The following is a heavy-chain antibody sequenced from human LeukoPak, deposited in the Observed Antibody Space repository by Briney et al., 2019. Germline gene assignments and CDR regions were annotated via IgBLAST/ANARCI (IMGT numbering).Heavy chain of an antibody. Sequence: GGSLRLSCAASGFTFSSYAMSWVRQAPGKGLEWVSAISGSGGSTYYADSVKGRFTISRNNSKNTLYLQMNSLRAEDTAVYYCAKGRQLVPHYYYYGMDVWGQGTTVTVSS. CDR1: GFTFSSYA. D-gene: IGHD6-13*01. CDR2: ISGSGGST. V-gene: IGHV3-23*01. J-gene: IGHJ6*02. CDR3: AKGRQLVPHYYYYGMDV.